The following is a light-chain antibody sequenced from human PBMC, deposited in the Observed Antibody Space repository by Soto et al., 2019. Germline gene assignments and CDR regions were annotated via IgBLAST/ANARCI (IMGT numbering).Light chain of an antibody. CDR2: GNS. CDR1: SSNIGAGYD. Sequence: QAVVTQPPSVSGAPGQRVTISCTGSSSNIGAGYDVHWYQQLPGTAPKLLIYGNSNRPSGVPDRFSGPKSGTSVSLAITGLQAEDEADYYCQSYDSSLSGYVFGTGTKLTVL. J-gene: IGLJ1*01. V-gene: IGLV1-40*01. CDR3: QSYDSSLSGYV.